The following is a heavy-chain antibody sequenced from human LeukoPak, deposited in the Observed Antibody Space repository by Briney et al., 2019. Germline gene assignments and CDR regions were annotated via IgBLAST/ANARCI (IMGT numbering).Heavy chain of an antibody. V-gene: IGHV4-61*10. CDR2: IYYSGST. Sequence: SETLSLTCTVSGGSISSGSYYWSWIRQPAGKGLEWIGYIYYSGSTNYNPSLKSRVTISVDTSKNQFSLKLSSVTAADTAVYYCARSEYSYGADAFDIWGQGTMVTVSS. CDR1: GGSISSGSYY. D-gene: IGHD5-18*01. CDR3: ARSEYSYGADAFDI. J-gene: IGHJ3*02.